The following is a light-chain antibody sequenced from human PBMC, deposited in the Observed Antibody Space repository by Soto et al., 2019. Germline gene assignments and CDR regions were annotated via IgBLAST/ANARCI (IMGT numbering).Light chain of an antibody. CDR2: LNSDGSH. CDR3: QTWGTGTHVV. V-gene: IGLV4-69*01. Sequence: QPVLTQSPSASASLGASDKLTCTLSSGHSSYAIAWHQQQPEKGPRYLMKLNSDGSHSKGDGIPDRFSGSSSGAERYLTISSLQSEDEADYYCQTWGTGTHVVFGGGTKVTVL. CDR1: SGHSSYA. J-gene: IGLJ2*01.